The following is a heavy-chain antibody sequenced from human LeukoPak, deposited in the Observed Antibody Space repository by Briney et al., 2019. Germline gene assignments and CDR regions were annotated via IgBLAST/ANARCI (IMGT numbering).Heavy chain of an antibody. CDR1: GGSISSGSYY. V-gene: IGHV4-61*02. D-gene: IGHD3-9*01. CDR3: ARVSRYFDLFYYYYYMDV. J-gene: IGHJ6*03. Sequence: SQTLSLTCTVSGGSISSGSYYWSWIRQPAGKGLEWIGRIYTSGSTNYNPSLKSRVTISVDTSKNQFSLKLSSVTAADTAVYYCARVSRYFDLFYYYYYMDVWGKGTTVTISS. CDR2: IYTSGST.